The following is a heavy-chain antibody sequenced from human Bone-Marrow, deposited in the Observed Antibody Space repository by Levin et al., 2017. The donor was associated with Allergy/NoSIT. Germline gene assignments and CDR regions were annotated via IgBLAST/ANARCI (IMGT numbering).Heavy chain of an antibody. CDR3: AKVRGSTWGHGFDS. J-gene: IGHJ4*02. D-gene: IGHD6-13*01. Sequence: SCAASGFTFSSYAMSWVRQAPGKGLEWASSISGSGDSTYYTDSVKGRFTFSRDNSKNTLYLQVNSLRAEDTAVYYCAKVRGSTWGHGFDSWGQGTLVTVSS. V-gene: IGHV3-23*01. CDR1: GFTFSSYA. CDR2: ISGSGDST.